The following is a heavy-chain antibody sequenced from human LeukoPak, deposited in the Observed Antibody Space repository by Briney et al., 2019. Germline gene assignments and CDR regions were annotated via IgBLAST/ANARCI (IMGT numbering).Heavy chain of an antibody. Sequence: PGGSLRLSCAASGFTFSDYYMSWIRQAPGKGLEWVSYISSSGSTIYYADSVKGRFTISRDNAKNSLYLQMNSLRAEDTAVYYCAKNSVVRGVIITPHYYFDYWGQGTLVTVSS. J-gene: IGHJ4*02. CDR1: GFTFSDYY. CDR3: AKNSVVRGVIITPHYYFDY. V-gene: IGHV3-11*01. CDR2: ISSSGSTI. D-gene: IGHD3-10*01.